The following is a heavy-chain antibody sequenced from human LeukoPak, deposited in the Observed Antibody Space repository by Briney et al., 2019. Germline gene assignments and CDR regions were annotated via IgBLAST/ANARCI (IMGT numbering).Heavy chain of an antibody. D-gene: IGHD2-15*01. CDR2: FDPEDGET. CDR3: ATEGYCSGGSCNSLDY. J-gene: IGHJ4*02. V-gene: IGHV1-24*01. CDR1: GYTLTELS. Sequence: ASVKVSCKVSGYTLTELSMHWVRQAPGKGLEWMGGFDPEDGETIYAQNFQGRVTMTEDTSTDTAYMELSSLRSEDTAVYYCATEGYCSGGSCNSLDYSGQGTLVTVSS.